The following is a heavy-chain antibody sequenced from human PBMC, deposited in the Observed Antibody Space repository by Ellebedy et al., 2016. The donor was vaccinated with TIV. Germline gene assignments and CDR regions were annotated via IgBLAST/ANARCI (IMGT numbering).Heavy chain of an antibody. CDR3: ARARGFGSSSYFDY. Sequence: AASVKVSCKASGYTFSSYAMHWVRQAPGQRLECMGWINAGHGKTKYSQKFQGRVTISRDTSASTAYMELSSLRSEDTAVYYCARARGFGSSSYFDYWGQGILVTVSS. CDR1: GYTFSSYA. J-gene: IGHJ4*02. CDR2: INAGHGKT. D-gene: IGHD6-13*01. V-gene: IGHV1-3*01.